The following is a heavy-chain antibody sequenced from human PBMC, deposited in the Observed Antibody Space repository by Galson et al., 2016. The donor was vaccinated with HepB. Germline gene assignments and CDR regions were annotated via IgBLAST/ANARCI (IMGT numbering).Heavy chain of an antibody. CDR3: AVLNADSHLLY. CDR1: GFTFTTSA. Sequence: SVKVSCKASGFTFTTSAVQWVRQARGQRLEWIGWIVVGSGNTNYAQKFQDRVTITRAMSTSTANMKLSNLRSEDTAVYYCAVLNADSHLLYWGQGTLVTVSS. CDR2: IVVGSGNT. J-gene: IGHJ4*02. D-gene: IGHD2-15*01. V-gene: IGHV1-58*01.